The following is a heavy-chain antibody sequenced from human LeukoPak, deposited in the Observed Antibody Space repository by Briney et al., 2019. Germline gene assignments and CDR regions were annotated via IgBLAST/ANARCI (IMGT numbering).Heavy chain of an antibody. D-gene: IGHD2-8*01. Sequence: GGSLRLSCAASGFTFGSYWMHWVRQAPGKGLVWVSRINSDGSSTSYADSVKGRFTISRDNAMNTLYLQMNSLRAEDTAVYYCARVQGHPPNGLDIWGQGTMVTVSS. V-gene: IGHV3-74*01. CDR1: GFTFGSYW. J-gene: IGHJ3*02. CDR2: INSDGSST. CDR3: ARVQGHPPNGLDI.